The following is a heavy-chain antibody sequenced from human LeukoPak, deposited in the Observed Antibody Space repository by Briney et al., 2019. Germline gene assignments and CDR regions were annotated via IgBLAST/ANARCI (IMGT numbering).Heavy chain of an antibody. D-gene: IGHD6-13*01. CDR3: ARPRMNYWSSSWYEVPYYFDY. J-gene: IGHJ4*02. Sequence: GASVKVSCKASGYTFTSYGISWVRQAPGQGLEWMGWISAYNGNTNYAQKLQGRVTMTTDTSTSTAYMELRSLRSDDTAVYYCARPRMNYWSSSWYEVPYYFDYWGQGTLVTVSS. CDR1: GYTFTSYG. CDR2: ISAYNGNT. V-gene: IGHV1-18*01.